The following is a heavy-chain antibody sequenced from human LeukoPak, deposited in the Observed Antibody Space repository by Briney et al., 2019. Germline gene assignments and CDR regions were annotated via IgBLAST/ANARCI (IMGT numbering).Heavy chain of an antibody. V-gene: IGHV4-59*01. CDR1: GGSFSGYY. Sequence: SETLSLTCAVYGGSFSGYYWSWIRQPPGKGLEWIGYIYYSGSTNYNPSLKSRVTISVDTSKNQFSLKLSSVTAADTAVYYCARNEYSSSWHFDYWGQGTLVTVSS. CDR2: IYYSGST. J-gene: IGHJ4*02. CDR3: ARNEYSSSWHFDY. D-gene: IGHD6-13*01.